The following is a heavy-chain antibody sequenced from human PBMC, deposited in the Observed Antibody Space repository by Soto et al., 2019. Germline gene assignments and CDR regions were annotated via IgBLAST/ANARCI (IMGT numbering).Heavy chain of an antibody. CDR3: ARFLVPASRNTAFDY. V-gene: IGHV4-39*01. Sequence: SKTLSLTCTVSGASISSSDYYWGWVRQTPGKGLDWIGNIYYRGTTYYNPSLKSRVTISVDTSKNQFSLKLNSVTAADTAVYYCARFLVPASRNTAFDYWGQGTLVTVSS. D-gene: IGHD2-21*02. CDR1: GASISSSDYY. CDR2: IYYRGTT. J-gene: IGHJ4*02.